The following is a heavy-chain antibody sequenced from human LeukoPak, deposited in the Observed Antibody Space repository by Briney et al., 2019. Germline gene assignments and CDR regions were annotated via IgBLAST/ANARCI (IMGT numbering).Heavy chain of an antibody. CDR2: IYYSGST. CDR3: ARYVVYGSGKYYFDY. CDR1: GGSISSYY. J-gene: IGHJ4*02. D-gene: IGHD3-10*01. V-gene: IGHV4-59*08. Sequence: SETLSLTCTVSGGSISSYYWNWIRQPPGKGLERLGYIYYSGSTNYNPSLKSRVTISVDTSKNQFSLRLSSVTAADTAVYYCARYVVYGSGKYYFDYWGQGTLVTVSS.